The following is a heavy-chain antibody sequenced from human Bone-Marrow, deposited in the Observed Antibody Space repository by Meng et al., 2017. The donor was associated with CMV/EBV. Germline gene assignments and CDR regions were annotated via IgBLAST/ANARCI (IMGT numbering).Heavy chain of an antibody. Sequence: SETLSLTCTVSGGSISSYYWGWIRQPPGKGLEWIGYIYYSGSTNYNPSLKSRVTISVDTSKNQFSLKLSSVTAADTAVYYCARGGSGSRYYYYGMDVWGQGTTVTVSS. CDR3: ARGGSGSRYYYYGMDV. V-gene: IGHV4-59*01. CDR1: GGSISSYY. J-gene: IGHJ6*02. CDR2: IYYSGST. D-gene: IGHD3-10*01.